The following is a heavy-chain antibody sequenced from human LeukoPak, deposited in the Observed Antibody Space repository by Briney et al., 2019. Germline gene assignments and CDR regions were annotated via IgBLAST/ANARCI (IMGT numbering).Heavy chain of an antibody. D-gene: IGHD2-2*01. CDR3: ARDQGGCSSTSCYDFDY. CDR2: ISHSGST. J-gene: IGHJ4*02. V-gene: IGHV4-38-2*02. CDR1: AYSISSGYY. Sequence: SETLSLTCAVSAYSISSGYYWGWIRQPPGKGLEWIGSISHSGSTFYNPSLRSRVTISVDTSTNHFSLKLSSVTAADTAVYYCARDQGGCSSTSCYDFDYWGQGTLVTVSS.